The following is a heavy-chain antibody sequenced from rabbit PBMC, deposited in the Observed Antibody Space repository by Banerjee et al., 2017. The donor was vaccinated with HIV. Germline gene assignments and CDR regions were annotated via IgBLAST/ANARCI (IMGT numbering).Heavy chain of an antibody. V-gene: IGHV1S45*01. J-gene: IGHJ3*01. Sequence: QEQLVESGGGLVQPEGSLTLTCTASGFSFSSGYYMCWVRQAPGKGLEWIACIGVGSGSTHYASWAKGRFTISKTSSTTVTLQMTSLTAADTATYFCAGGAGYGVNGYAKLWGQGTLVTVS. CDR2: IGVGSGST. CDR3: AGGAGYGVNGYAKL. D-gene: IGHD6-1*01. CDR1: GFSFSSGYY.